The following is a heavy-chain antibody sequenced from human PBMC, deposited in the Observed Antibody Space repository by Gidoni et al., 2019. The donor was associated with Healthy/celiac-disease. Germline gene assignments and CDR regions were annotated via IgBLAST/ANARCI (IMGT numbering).Heavy chain of an antibody. CDR2: INAGNGNT. CDR1: GYTFTSYA. V-gene: IGHV1-3*01. J-gene: IGHJ4*02. CDR3: ARAGSSFDY. D-gene: IGHD2-2*01. Sequence: QVQLVQSGAEVKKTGASVKVSCKASGYTFTSYAMHWVRQAPGQRLEWMGWINAGNGNTKYSQKFQGRVNITSDTSASTAYMELSSLRSEDTAVYYCARAGSSFDYWGQGTLVTVSS.